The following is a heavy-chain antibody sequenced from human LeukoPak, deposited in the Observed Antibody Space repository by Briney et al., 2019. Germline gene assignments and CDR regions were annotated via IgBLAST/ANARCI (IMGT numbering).Heavy chain of an antibody. J-gene: IGHJ4*02. D-gene: IGHD6-13*01. Sequence: GASVKVSCKASGGTFSSYAISWVRQAPGQGLEWMGGIIPIFGTASYAQKFQGRVTITADESTSTAYMELSSLRSEDTAVYYCASLYSSSWYSYGYWGQGTLVTVSS. CDR3: ASLYSSSWYSYGY. V-gene: IGHV1-69*13. CDR1: GGTFSSYA. CDR2: IIPIFGTA.